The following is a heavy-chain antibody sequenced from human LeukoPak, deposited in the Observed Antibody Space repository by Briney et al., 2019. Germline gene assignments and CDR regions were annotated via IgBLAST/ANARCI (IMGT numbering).Heavy chain of an antibody. CDR1: GDSVSSNSAA. CDR2: TYYRSKWSN. J-gene: IGHJ4*02. CDR3: ARVVGGYSSSLYAYYFDY. Sequence: SQTLSLTCAISGDSVSSNSAAWNWIRQSPSRGLEWLGRTYYRSKWSNDYAVSVKSRITINPDTSKNQFSLQLNSVTPEDTAVYYCARVVGGYSSSLYAYYFDYWGQGTLVTVSS. D-gene: IGHD6-13*01. V-gene: IGHV6-1*01.